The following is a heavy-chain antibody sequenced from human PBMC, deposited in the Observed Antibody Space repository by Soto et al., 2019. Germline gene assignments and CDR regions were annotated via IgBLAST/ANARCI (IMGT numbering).Heavy chain of an antibody. J-gene: IGHJ3*02. CDR1: GFTFDDYA. Sequence: EVQLVESGGGLVQPGRSLRLSCAASGFTFDDYAMHWVGQAPGKGLEWVSGISWNSGSIGYADSVKGRFTISRDNAKNSLYLQMNSLRAEDMALYYCAKDLQWLVQGDAFDIWGQGTMVTVSS. CDR2: ISWNSGSI. D-gene: IGHD6-19*01. V-gene: IGHV3-9*03. CDR3: AKDLQWLVQGDAFDI.